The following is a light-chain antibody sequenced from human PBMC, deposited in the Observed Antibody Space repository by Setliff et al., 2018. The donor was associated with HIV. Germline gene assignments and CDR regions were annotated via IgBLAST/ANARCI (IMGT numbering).Light chain of an antibody. Sequence: QSVLTQPPSASGTPGQRVTISCSGSSSNIGSNIVNWYQHLPGTAPKLLIYRNNQRPSGVPDRFSGSKSGTSASLAISGLQSEDEADYHCATWDDSLNGNVFGSGTKVTVL. V-gene: IGLV1-44*01. J-gene: IGLJ1*01. CDR2: RNN. CDR1: SSNIGSNI. CDR3: ATWDDSLNGNV.